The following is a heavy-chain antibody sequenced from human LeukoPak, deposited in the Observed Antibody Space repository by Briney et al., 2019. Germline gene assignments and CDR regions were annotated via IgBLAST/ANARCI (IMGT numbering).Heavy chain of an antibody. CDR3: ARTFALSSIAAEHGY. CDR1: GGSISSYY. D-gene: IGHD6-6*01. CDR2: IYYSGST. Sequence: SETLSLTCTVSGGSISSYYWSWIRQPPGKGLEWIGYIYYSGSTNYNPSPKSRVTISVDTSKNQFSLKLSSVTAADTAVYYCARTFALSSIAAEHGYWGQGTLVTVSS. J-gene: IGHJ4*02. V-gene: IGHV4-59*01.